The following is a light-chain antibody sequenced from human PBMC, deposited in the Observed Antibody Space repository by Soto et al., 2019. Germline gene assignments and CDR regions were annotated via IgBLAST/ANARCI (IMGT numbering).Light chain of an antibody. Sequence: QSALTQPPSTSGSPGQSVAISCTGTSSDVGGYNDVSWYQRHPGKAPKLMIYEVTKRPSGVPDRFSGSKSGNTASLTVSGLQADDEADYYCSSKAGSNNLGVVFGGGTQLTVL. CDR3: SSKAGSNNLGVV. CDR1: SSDVGGYND. V-gene: IGLV2-8*01. CDR2: EVT. J-gene: IGLJ2*01.